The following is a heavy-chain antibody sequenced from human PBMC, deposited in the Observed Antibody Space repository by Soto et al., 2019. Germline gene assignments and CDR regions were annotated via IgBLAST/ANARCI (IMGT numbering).Heavy chain of an antibody. CDR3: AGGGSIEVAARRLMDV. Sequence: QVQLQESGPTLVKPSETLSLTCTVSGGSIRSYCWIWIRQLPGEGLEWIGCTCNSGTTNYSPSLKRRVAISINPHKNQFSWQLSSVTAADTAFYYCAGGGSIEVAARRLMDVWGKGTTVTVSS. J-gene: IGHJ6*03. CDR2: TCNSGTT. V-gene: IGHV4-59*03. D-gene: IGHD2-15*01. CDR1: GGSIRSYC.